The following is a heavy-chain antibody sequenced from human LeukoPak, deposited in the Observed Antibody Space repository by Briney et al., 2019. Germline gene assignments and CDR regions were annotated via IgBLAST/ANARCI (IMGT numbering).Heavy chain of an antibody. V-gene: IGHV4-61*02. CDR3: ARAHTTVTRFNYYYYMDV. CDR2: IYTSGST. J-gene: IGHJ6*03. CDR1: GGSISSGSYY. Sequence: KPSETLSLTCTVSGGSISSGSYYWSWIRQPAGKGLEWIGRIYTSGSTNYNPSLKSRVTISVDTSKNQFSLKLSSVTAADTAVYYCARAHTTVTRFNYYYYMDVWGKGTTVTVSS. D-gene: IGHD4-17*01.